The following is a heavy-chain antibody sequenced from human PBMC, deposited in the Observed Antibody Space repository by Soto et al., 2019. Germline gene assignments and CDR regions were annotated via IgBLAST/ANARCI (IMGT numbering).Heavy chain of an antibody. CDR3: AREGYYSGSGTYSPPRYYGMDV. D-gene: IGHD3-10*01. CDR2: ISDYDGDT. Sequence: QVQLVQSGAEVKKAGASVKVSCEASGYTFSSYGISWVRQAAGQGLEWMGWISDYDGDTRCAQEFQGRVIVTTDTSTRNAYMELRSLRTDDTAVYFCAREGYYSGSGTYSPPRYYGMDVWGQGTTVTVSS. V-gene: IGHV1-18*04. J-gene: IGHJ6*02. CDR1: GYTFSSYG.